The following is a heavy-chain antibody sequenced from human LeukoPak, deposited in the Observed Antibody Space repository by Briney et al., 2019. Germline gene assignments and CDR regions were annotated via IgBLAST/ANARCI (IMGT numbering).Heavy chain of an antibody. Sequence: PGGSLRLSCAASGFTFNRYYMCWIRQTPGKVLVWVSRISDDGRVTLYADFVKGRFTIYRDNARNMLSLQMNSLRVEDTAVYYCVRDVAPSGTVWFDSWGQGTLVTVSS. D-gene: IGHD6-13*01. CDR3: VRDVAPSGTVWFDS. J-gene: IGHJ5*01. CDR2: ISDDGRVT. V-gene: IGHV3-74*03. CDR1: GFTFNRYY.